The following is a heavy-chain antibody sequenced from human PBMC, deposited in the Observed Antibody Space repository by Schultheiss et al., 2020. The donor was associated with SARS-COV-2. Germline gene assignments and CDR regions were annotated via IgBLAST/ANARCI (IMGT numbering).Heavy chain of an antibody. CDR2: INPNSGGT. CDR1: GYTFTGYY. D-gene: IGHD6-6*01. CDR3: ARETAYSSLGGAAAGY. Sequence: ASVKVSCKASGYTFTGYYMHWVRQAPGQGLEWMGWINPNSGGTNYAQKFQGRVTMTRDTSISTAYMELSRLRSDDTAVYYCARETAYSSLGGAAAGYWGQGTLVTVSS. J-gene: IGHJ4*02. V-gene: IGHV1-2*02.